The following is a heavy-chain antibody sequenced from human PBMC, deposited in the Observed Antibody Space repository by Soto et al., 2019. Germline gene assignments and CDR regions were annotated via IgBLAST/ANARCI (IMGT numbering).Heavy chain of an antibody. Sequence: KTSGYTVKSDGVYWVRQAPGQGLEWMGWINAGNGNTRYSQKYQDRVTITRDTSASTVYMELSSLRSEDTAVYYCARDRYSSSWYVGAFDYWGQGTLVTVSS. CDR1: GYTVKSDG. J-gene: IGHJ4*02. CDR3: ARDRYSSSWYVGAFDY. V-gene: IGHV1-3*01. CDR2: INAGNGNT. D-gene: IGHD6-13*01.